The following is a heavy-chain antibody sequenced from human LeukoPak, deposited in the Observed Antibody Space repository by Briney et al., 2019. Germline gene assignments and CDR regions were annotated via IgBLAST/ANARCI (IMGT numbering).Heavy chain of an antibody. V-gene: IGHV3-9*01. D-gene: IGHD5-12*01. Sequence: GGSLRLSCAASGFTFDDYAMHWVRQAPGKGLEWVSGISRNSGSIGYADSVKGRFTISRDNAKNSLYLQMNSLRAEDTALYYCAKDIVATLDWYFDLWGRGTLVTVSS. CDR1: GFTFDDYA. CDR3: AKDIVATLDWYFDL. CDR2: ISRNSGSI. J-gene: IGHJ2*01.